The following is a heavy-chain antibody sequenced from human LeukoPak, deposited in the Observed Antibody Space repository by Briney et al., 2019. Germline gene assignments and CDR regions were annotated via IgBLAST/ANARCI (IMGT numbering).Heavy chain of an antibody. D-gene: IGHD1-26*01. CDR1: GASINSYY. CDR2: IYYSGST. J-gene: IGHJ4*02. CDR3: ARGVGATHY. Sequence: NLSETLSLTCTVSGASINSYYWSWIRQPPGKGLEWIGYIYYSGSTNYNPSLKSRVTISVDTSKNQFSLKLSSVTAADPAVYYCARGVGATHYWGQGTLVTVSS. V-gene: IGHV4-59*01.